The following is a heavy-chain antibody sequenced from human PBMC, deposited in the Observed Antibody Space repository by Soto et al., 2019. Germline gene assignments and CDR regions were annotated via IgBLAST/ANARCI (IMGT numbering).Heavy chain of an antibody. CDR3: ARQHGIFGATLYYYYYYMDV. CDR1: GGSISSSSYY. V-gene: IGHV4-39*01. CDR2: IYYSGST. J-gene: IGHJ6*03. Sequence: QLQLQESGPGLVKPSETLSLTCTVSGGSISSSSYYWGWIRQPPGKGLEWIGSIYYSGSTYYNPYRQSRVTISVDPSKTPLSMQLSSVTAADTAVYYCARQHGIFGATLYYYYYYMDVWGKGTTVNVSS. D-gene: IGHD3-3*01.